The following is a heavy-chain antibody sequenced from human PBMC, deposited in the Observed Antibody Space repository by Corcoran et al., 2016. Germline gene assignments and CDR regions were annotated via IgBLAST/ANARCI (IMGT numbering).Heavy chain of an antibody. D-gene: IGHD2-15*01. V-gene: IGHV3-7*03. J-gene: IGHJ4*02. Sequence: EIKLVESGGGLVQPGGSLRLSCAASGFTFNSHWMSWVRQAPGKGLEWVSNIKSDGSDKYYVNSVKGRFTISRDNAENSLYLQMNNLRAEDTAIYYGAREEKGGSLFDYLGQGTVVSVS. CDR2: IKSDGSDK. CDR3: AREEKGGSLFDY. CDR1: GFTFNSHW.